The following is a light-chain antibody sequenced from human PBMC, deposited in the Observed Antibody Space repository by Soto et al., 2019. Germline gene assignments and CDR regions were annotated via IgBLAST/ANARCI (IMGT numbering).Light chain of an antibody. CDR1: TGAVTSGHY. V-gene: IGLV7-46*01. Sequence: QPVVTQESSLTVSPGGTVTLTCGSSTGAVTSGHYPYWFQQRPGQAPKTLIYDTSSKHSWTPARFSGSLLGGRAALTLAGAQPEDEADYYCLLSFSDGRGIFGGGTK. CDR3: LLSFSDGRGI. CDR2: DTS. J-gene: IGLJ2*01.